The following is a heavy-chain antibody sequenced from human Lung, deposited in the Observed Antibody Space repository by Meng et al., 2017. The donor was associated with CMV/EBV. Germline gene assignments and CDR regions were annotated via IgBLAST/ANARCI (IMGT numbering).Heavy chain of an antibody. V-gene: IGHV1-46*01. D-gene: IGHD4-11*01. CDR1: GYTFTSYY. J-gene: IGHJ6*02. CDR2: INPSGGST. Sequence: ASVKVSXKASGYTFTSYYMHWVRQDPGQGLEWMGIINPSGGSTSYAQKFQGRVTMTRDTSTSTVYMELSSLRSEDTAVYYCARDRLGVTTGMDVWGQGTTVTVSS. CDR3: ARDRLGVTTGMDV.